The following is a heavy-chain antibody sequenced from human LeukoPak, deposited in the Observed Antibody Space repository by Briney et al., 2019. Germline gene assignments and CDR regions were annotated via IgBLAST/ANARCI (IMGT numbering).Heavy chain of an antibody. CDR2: INPNSGGT. V-gene: IGHV1-2*02. D-gene: IGHD3-3*01. J-gene: IGHJ5*02. CDR3: ASGAIFGVVIGSGFDP. CDR1: GYTFTGYY. Sequence: ASVKVSCKASGYTFTGYYMHWVRQAPGQGLEWMGWINPNSGGTNYAQKFQGRVTMTRDTSLSTAYMELSRLRSDDTAVYYCASGAIFGVVIGSGFDPWGQGTLVTVSS.